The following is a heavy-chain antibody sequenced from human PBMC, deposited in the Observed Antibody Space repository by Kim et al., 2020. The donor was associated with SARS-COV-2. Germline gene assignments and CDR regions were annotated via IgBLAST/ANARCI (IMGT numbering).Heavy chain of an antibody. V-gene: IGHV1-18*01. CDR3: ARDLSLKSVLLGVGLWFGKEGYGMDV. D-gene: IGHD3-10*01. Sequence: ASVKVSCKASGYTFTSYGISWVRQAPGQGLEWMGWISAYNGNTNYAQKLQGRVTMTTDTSTSTAYMELRSLRSDDTAVYYCARDLSLKSVLLGVGLWFGKEGYGMDVWGQGTTVTVSS. CDR2: ISAYNGNT. CDR1: GYTFTSYG. J-gene: IGHJ6*02.